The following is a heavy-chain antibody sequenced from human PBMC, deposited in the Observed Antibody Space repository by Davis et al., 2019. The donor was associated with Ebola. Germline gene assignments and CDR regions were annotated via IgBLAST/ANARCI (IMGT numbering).Heavy chain of an antibody. D-gene: IGHD3-3*01. Sequence: GGSLRLSCTDSVITFSSYDMTWVRQAPGKGLEWVSAISGSGGNTYYADSVKGRFTISRDNSKKTMYLQMNSLRGEDTAVYYCARSGLSFGVVKYHYGMDAWGKGTTVTVSS. CDR1: VITFSSYD. CDR2: ISGSGGNT. V-gene: IGHV3-23*01. J-gene: IGHJ6*04. CDR3: ARSGLSFGVVKYHYGMDA.